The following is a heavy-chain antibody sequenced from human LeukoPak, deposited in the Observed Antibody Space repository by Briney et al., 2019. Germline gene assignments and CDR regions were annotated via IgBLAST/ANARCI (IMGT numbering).Heavy chain of an antibody. J-gene: IGHJ4*02. CDR1: GFTFSSYG. V-gene: IGHV3-30*02. Sequence: PGGSLRLSCAASGFTFSSYGMHWVRQAPGKGLEWVAFIRYDGSNKYYAASVKGRFTISRDNSKNTLNLQMNSLRAEDTAVYYCARDRNTDFWSGYYTNYCDYWGQGTLVTVSS. CDR2: IRYDGSNK. D-gene: IGHD3-3*01. CDR3: ARDRNTDFWSGYYTNYCDY.